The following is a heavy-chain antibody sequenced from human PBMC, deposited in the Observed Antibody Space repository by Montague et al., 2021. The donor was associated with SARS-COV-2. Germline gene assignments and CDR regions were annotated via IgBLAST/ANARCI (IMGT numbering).Heavy chain of an antibody. CDR2: IYYSGNT. CDR3: ARLNFRITIFGVVRSRVFDX. CDR1: GGSISSSSYY. Sequence: SETLSLTCTVSGGSISSSSYYWGWIRQPPGKGLVWIGSIYYSGNTYYNPSLKSRVTISVDTSKNQFSLKLSSVTAADTALYYCARLNFRITIFGVVRSRVFDXWGQGTLVTVSS. J-gene: IGHJ4*02. D-gene: IGHD3-3*01. V-gene: IGHV4-39*01.